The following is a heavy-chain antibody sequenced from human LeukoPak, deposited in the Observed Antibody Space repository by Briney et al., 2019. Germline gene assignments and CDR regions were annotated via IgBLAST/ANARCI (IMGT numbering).Heavy chain of an antibody. CDR2: INPNGGVT. J-gene: IGHJ6*03. Sequence: ASMQVTCKATGYTFTRYYIHWVRQAAGQALEWMGWINPNGGVTKSAQKFQGRVTMTRDMSINTVYMELSGRTSDDTALYYCARGPNHYYYMDFWGKGTPVSVSS. CDR3: ARGPNHYYYMDF. V-gene: IGHV1-2*02. CDR1: GYTFTRYY.